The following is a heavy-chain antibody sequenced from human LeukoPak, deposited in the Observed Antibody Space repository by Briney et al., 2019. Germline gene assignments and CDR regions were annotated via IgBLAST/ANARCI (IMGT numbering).Heavy chain of an antibody. V-gene: IGHV4-34*01. Sequence: SETPSLTCAVYGGSFSGYYWSWIRQPPGKGLEWIGEINHSGSTNYNPSLKSRVTISVDTSKNQFSLKLSSVTAADTAVYYCARGNYDLAVAANQYYYYYYMDVWGKGTTVTVSS. CDR3: ARGNYDLAVAANQYYYYYYMDV. J-gene: IGHJ6*03. CDR2: INHSGST. D-gene: IGHD2-15*01. CDR1: GGSFSGYY.